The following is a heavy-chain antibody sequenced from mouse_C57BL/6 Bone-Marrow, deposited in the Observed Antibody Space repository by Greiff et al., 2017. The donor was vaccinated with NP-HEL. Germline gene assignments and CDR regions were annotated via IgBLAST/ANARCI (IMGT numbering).Heavy chain of an antibody. V-gene: IGHV2-5*01. CDR2: LWRGGST. D-gene: IGHD5-1*01. J-gene: IGHJ4*01. CDR3: AKNDLFPYAMDY. CDR1: GFSLTSYG. Sequence: VQLQQSGPGLVQPSQSLSITCTVSGFSLTSYGVHWVRPSPGKGLEWLGVLWRGGSTDYTAAFMSRLSITKDNSKSQVFFKMNSLQADDTAIYYCAKNDLFPYAMDYWGQGTSVTVSS.